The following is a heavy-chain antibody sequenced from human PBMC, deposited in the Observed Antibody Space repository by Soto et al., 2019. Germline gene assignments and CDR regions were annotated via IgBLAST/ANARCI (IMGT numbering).Heavy chain of an antibody. Sequence: ASVKVSCKASGYSFTRYAMHWVRQAPGQRLEWMGWINAGSGSTKHSQKFQGTVTITRDTSASIAYMELSSLTSEDTAVYYCARESGNSGTYDYWGQGTLVTVSS. CDR3: ARESGNSGTYDY. CDR2: INAGSGST. J-gene: IGHJ4*02. CDR1: GYSFTRYA. V-gene: IGHV1-3*01. D-gene: IGHD1-26*01.